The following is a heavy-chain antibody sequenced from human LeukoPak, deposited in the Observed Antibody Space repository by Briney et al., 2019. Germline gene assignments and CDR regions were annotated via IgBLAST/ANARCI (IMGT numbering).Heavy chain of an antibody. CDR1: GFTLDDYA. Sequence: GRSLRLSCAASGFTLDDYAMHWVRQAPGKGLEWVSGISWNSGSIGYADSVKGRFTISRDNAKNSLYLQMNSLRAEDTALYYCAKDRSGSSNYPVYFDYWGQGTLVTVSS. V-gene: IGHV3-9*01. CDR2: ISWNSGSI. D-gene: IGHD4-11*01. CDR3: AKDRSGSSNYPVYFDY. J-gene: IGHJ4*02.